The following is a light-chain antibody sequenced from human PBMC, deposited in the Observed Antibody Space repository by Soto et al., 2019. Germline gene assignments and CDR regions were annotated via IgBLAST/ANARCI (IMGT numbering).Light chain of an antibody. CDR1: QDISSH. V-gene: IGKV1-9*01. CDR3: QQVNSYPIT. CDR2: SAS. J-gene: IGKJ5*01. Sequence: DIQLTQSPSFLSASVGDRVTITCRASQDISSHLAWYQQKPGKAPKVLIYSASTLQSGVPSRVSGSGSGTEFTLTISSLQPEDFATYYCQQVNSYPITFGQGTRLEIK.